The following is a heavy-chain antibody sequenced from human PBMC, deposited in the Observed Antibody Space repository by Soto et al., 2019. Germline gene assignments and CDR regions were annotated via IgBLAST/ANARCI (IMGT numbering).Heavy chain of an antibody. CDR1: GYTFTSYA. CDR2: INAGNGNT. D-gene: IGHD5-12*01. V-gene: IGHV1-3*01. J-gene: IGHJ1*01. CDR3: ARTGDGYNFPIFD. Sequence: QVQLVQSGAEVKKPGASVKVSCKASGYTFTSYAMHWVRQAPGQRLEWMGWINAGNGNTKYSQKFQGRVTITRDTTASTADMELSSLRSEDTAVYYCARTGDGYNFPIFDWGQGTLVTVSS.